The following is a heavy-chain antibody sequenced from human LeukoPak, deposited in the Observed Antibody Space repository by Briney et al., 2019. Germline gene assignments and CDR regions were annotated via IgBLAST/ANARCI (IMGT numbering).Heavy chain of an antibody. Sequence: GGSLRLSCAASGFTFSNYWMHWVRQAPGKGLVWVSRINSDGTSIIYADSVKDRLTFSRDNAKNSLYLQMDSLRAEDTAIYYCSRGGDYHAFDIWGQGTMVTVSS. CDR3: SRGGDYHAFDI. J-gene: IGHJ3*02. CDR2: INSDGTSI. CDR1: GFTFSNYW. V-gene: IGHV3-74*01. D-gene: IGHD4-17*01.